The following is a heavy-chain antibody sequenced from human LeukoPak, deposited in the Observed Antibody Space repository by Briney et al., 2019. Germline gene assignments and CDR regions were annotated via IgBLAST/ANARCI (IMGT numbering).Heavy chain of an antibody. CDR1: GYRFTNYW. CDR3: ATGGYCSSTSCYHFFDY. D-gene: IGHD2-2*01. V-gene: IGHV5-51*01. J-gene: IGHJ4*02. CDR2: IYPGDSDT. Sequence: GESLKISCRGSGYRFTNYWIGWVRQKPGKGLEWMGIIYPGDSDTRYSPSFQGQVTISADKSISTAYLWWSSLKASDTAMYYCATGGYCSSTSCYHFFDYWGQGTLVTVSS.